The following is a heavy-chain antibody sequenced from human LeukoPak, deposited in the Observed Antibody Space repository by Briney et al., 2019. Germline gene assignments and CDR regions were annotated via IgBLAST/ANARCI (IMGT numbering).Heavy chain of an antibody. CDR3: ARDGATGVFET. CDR2: IYYSGSP. D-gene: IGHD3-3*01. CDR1: GVSIRSAGYS. J-gene: IGHJ5*02. V-gene: IGHV4-31*11. Sequence: SETLSLTCAVSGVSIRSAGYSYYWIRQFSGKGLEWIGHIYYSGSPSYNPSLKSRVTISMDTSKNHFSLNLTSVTAADTAVYYCARDGATGVFETWGQGTLVAVSS.